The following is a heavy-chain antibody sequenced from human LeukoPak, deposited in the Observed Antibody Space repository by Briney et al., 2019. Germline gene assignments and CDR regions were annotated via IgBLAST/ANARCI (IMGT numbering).Heavy chain of an antibody. Sequence: GGSLRLSCPADAFTFSSYGMHWVRQAPGKGLEWVAFIRYDGSNKYYADSVKGRFTISRDNSKNTPYLQMNSLRAEDTAVYYCAKDARGDYYYYMDVWGKGTTVTVSS. CDR3: AKDARGDYYYYMDV. CDR2: IRYDGSNK. CDR1: AFTFSSYG. V-gene: IGHV3-30*02. J-gene: IGHJ6*03. D-gene: IGHD3-10*01.